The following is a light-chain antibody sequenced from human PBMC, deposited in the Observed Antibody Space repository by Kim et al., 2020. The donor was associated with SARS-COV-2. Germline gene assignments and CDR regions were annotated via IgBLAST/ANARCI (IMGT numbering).Light chain of an antibody. J-gene: IGLJ1*01. Sequence: GKSITSSCTGTRSDVGSYNLVSWYQQHPGKAPKLMIYEVSKRPSGVSNRFSGSKSGNTASLTISGLQAEDEADYYCCSYAGSSTYVFGTGTKVTVL. CDR3: CSYAGSSTYV. V-gene: IGLV2-23*02. CDR2: EVS. CDR1: RSDVGSYNL.